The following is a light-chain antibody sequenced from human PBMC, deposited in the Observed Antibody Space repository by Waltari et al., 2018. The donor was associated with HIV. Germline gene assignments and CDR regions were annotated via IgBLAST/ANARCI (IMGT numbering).Light chain of an antibody. Sequence: QSTLTQPPSASGPPGQSVTISCTGTSSDVGGYNYVSWYQQHPGKAPKLMIYGVNKRPSGVPDRFSGSKSGNTASLTVSGLQAEDEAEYYCSSYAGSNNVVFGGGTKLTVL. J-gene: IGLJ2*01. CDR2: GVN. V-gene: IGLV2-8*01. CDR1: SSDVGGYNY. CDR3: SSYAGSNNVV.